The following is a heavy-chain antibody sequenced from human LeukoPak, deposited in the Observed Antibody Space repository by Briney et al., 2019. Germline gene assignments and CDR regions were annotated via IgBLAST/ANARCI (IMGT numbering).Heavy chain of an antibody. V-gene: IGHV3-15*07. CDR1: GFTFTNAW. CDR2: IKSKTDGGTT. D-gene: IGHD1/OR15-1a*01. Sequence: GGSLRLSCAASGFTFTNAWMNWVRQAPGKGLEWVGRIKSKTDGGTTDYAAPVKGRFTISRDGSENTLYLQMNSLKTEDTAVYYCTRTFRTAHFDYWGQGTPVTVSS. CDR3: TRTFRTAHFDY. J-gene: IGHJ4*02.